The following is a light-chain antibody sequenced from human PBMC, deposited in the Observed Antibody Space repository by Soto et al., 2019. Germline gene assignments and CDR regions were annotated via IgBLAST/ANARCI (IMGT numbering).Light chain of an antibody. V-gene: IGLV2-14*03. CDR3: SSYTTTNSQWV. CDR2: DVT. CDR1: SRDIGGYDY. Sequence: QSALTQPASVSGSPGQSITISCTGTSRDIGGYDYVSWYRQHPGKAPELIIYDVTNRPSGVSNRFSASKSGNAASLTISGLQAEDEADYYCSSYTTTNSQWVFGGGTKLTV. J-gene: IGLJ3*02.